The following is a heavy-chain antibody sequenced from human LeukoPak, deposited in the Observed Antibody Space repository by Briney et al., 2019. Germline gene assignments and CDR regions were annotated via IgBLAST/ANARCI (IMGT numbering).Heavy chain of an antibody. CDR3: ARILLPNDYSNYDAFDI. D-gene: IGHD4-11*01. CDR2: MNPNSGNT. Sequence: ASVKVSCKAPGYTFTSYDINWVRQATGQGLEWMGWMNPNSGNTGYAQKFQGRVTITRNTSISTAYMELSSLRSEDTAVYYCARILLPNDYSNYDAFDIWGQGTMVTVSS. V-gene: IGHV1-8*03. CDR1: GYTFTSYD. J-gene: IGHJ3*02.